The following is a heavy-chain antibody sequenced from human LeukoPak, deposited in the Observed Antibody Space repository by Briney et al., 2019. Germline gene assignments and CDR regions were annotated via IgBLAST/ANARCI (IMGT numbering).Heavy chain of an antibody. J-gene: IGHJ6*03. CDR3: ARVIYCSSTSCENYYYYYYMDV. CDR2: IIPILGIA. CDR1: GGTFSSYA. D-gene: IGHD2-2*01. Sequence: SVKVSCKASGGTFSSYAISWVRQAPGQGLEWMGRIIPILGIANYAQKFQGRVTITADESTSTAYMELSSLRSEDTAVYYCARVIYCSSTSCENYYYYYYMDVWGKGTTVTVSS. V-gene: IGHV1-69*04.